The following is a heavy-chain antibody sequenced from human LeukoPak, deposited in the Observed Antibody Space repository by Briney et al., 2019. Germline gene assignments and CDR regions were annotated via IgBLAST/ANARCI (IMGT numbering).Heavy chain of an antibody. CDR2: ISGSGGST. V-gene: IGHV3-23*01. J-gene: IGHJ4*02. CDR1: GFTFSSYA. Sequence: GGSLRLSCAASGFTFSSYAMSWVRHAPGKGLEWVSAISGSGGSTYYADSVKGRFTISRDNSKNTLYLQMNSLRAEDTAVYYCAKDHSNTLLWFGEVIRKTRDGYFDYWGQGTLVTVSS. CDR3: AKDHSNTLLWFGEVIRKTRDGYFDY. D-gene: IGHD3-10*01.